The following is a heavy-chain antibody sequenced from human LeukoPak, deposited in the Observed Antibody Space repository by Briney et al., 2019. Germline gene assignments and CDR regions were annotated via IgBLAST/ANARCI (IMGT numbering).Heavy chain of an antibody. J-gene: IGHJ4*02. D-gene: IGHD3-22*01. CDR2: MSYDGSNK. V-gene: IGHV3-30*04. CDR1: GFTFNLYA. Sequence: GGSLRLSCAASGFTFNLYAMHWARQAPGKGLEWVALMSYDGSNKYYTDSVKGRFSISRDNSKNTLYVQINNLRPEDTAVYYCARGDHYYDSSAFLDYWGQGTLVTVSS. CDR3: ARGDHYYDSSAFLDY.